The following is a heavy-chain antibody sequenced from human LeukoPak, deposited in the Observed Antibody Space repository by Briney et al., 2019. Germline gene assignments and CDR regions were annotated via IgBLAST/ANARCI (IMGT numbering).Heavy chain of an antibody. D-gene: IGHD5-12*01. J-gene: IGHJ4*02. V-gene: IGHV4-30-2*01. Sequence: PSETLSLTCAVSGGSISSGGYSWSWIRQPPGKGLEWIGYIYHSGSTYYNPSLKSRVTISVDRSKNQFSLKLSSVTAAVTAVYYCASSSLEVATTMESYFDYWGQGTLVTVSS. CDR1: GGSISSGGYS. CDR3: ASSSLEVATTMESYFDY. CDR2: IYHSGST.